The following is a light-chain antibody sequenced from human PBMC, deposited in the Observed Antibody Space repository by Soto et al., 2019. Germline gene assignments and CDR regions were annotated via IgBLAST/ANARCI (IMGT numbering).Light chain of an antibody. Sequence: QSALTQPASVSGSPGQSITISCTGTSSDVGAYNYVSWYQQHPGKAPKLIIFEVRLRPSAVANRFSASKSGNTASLTISGLQPEDEADYYCSSYTSSSTLYVFGTGTKLTVL. CDR1: SSDVGAYNY. J-gene: IGLJ1*01. CDR3: SSYTSSSTLYV. V-gene: IGLV2-14*01. CDR2: EVR.